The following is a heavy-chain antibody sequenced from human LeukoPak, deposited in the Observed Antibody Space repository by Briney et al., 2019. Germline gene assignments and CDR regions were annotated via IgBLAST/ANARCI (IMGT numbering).Heavy chain of an antibody. D-gene: IGHD6-13*01. Sequence: GGSLRLSCAASGFTVSTNYICWVRQAPGKGLEWVSVIYSGGNTYYVDSVKGRFTISRDNSKNTLYLQMNSLRADDTAVYYCARGPGYSSSWYGDAFDLWGQGTTVIGSS. CDR3: ARGPGYSSSWYGDAFDL. CDR2: IYSGGNT. CDR1: GFTVSTNY. J-gene: IGHJ3*01. V-gene: IGHV3-53*01.